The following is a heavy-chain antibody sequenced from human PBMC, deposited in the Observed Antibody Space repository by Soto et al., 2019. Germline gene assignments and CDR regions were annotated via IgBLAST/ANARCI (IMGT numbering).Heavy chain of an antibody. CDR1: GFTFSSYY. J-gene: IGHJ4*02. CDR3: ARENSYPYFDY. Sequence: PGGSLRLSCVASGFTFSSYYMHWVRQAPGKGLVWVSRTNGDASSTTYADSVKGRFTISRDNSKNTLYLQMNSLRVEDTAVYYCARENSYPYFDYWGQGTQVTVSS. CDR2: TNGDASST. D-gene: IGHD5-18*01. V-gene: IGHV3-74*03.